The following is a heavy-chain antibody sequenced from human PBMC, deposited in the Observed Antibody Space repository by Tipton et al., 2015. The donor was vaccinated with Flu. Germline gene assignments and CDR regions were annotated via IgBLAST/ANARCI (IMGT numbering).Heavy chain of an antibody. D-gene: IGHD3-10*01. Sequence: TLSLTCTVSGGSVTSSYWSWIRQPAGKGLEWIGRIYTSGGTKFNPSLRGRLTMSVDASKKGFSLKLSSVTAADTAVYYCARGSGSGTFMIFDFWGQGTLVTVSS. CDR1: GGSVTSSY. V-gene: IGHV4-4*07. J-gene: IGHJ4*02. CDR2: IYTSGGT. CDR3: ARGSGSGTFMIFDF.